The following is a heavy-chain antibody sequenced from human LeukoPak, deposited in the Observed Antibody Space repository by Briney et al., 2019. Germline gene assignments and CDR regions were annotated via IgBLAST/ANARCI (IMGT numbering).Heavy chain of an antibody. CDR1: GFTFSTSW. CDR3: VVY. Sequence: GGSLRLSCAASGFTFSTSWMNWVRQAPGRGLEWVANINQDGSEKYYVDSVKGRFSISRDNAKNSLYLQMNSLRAEDTAVYCGVVYWGQGILITVSS. D-gene: IGHD1-26*01. V-gene: IGHV3-7*01. J-gene: IGHJ4*02. CDR2: INQDGSEK.